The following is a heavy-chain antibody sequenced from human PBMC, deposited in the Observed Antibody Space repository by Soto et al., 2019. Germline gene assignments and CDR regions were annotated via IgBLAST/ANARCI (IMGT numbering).Heavy chain of an antibody. J-gene: IGHJ4*02. CDR1: GYTFIYYA. CDR2: INAGNGDT. CDR3: ARGGAGYYFDY. D-gene: IGHD2-15*01. Sequence: GASVKVSCKASGYTFIYYAIHWVRQAPGQRLGWMGWINAGNGDTKYSQKFQGRVTITRDTSANTAYMELSGLRSEGTAVYYCARGGAGYYFDYWGQGTLVTVSS. V-gene: IGHV1-3*01.